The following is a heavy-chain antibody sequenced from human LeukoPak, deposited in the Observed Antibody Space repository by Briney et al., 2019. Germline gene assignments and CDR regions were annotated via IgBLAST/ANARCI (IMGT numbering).Heavy chain of an antibody. CDR2: INPSGGST. V-gene: IGHV1-46*01. CDR1: GYTFTSYY. Sequence: ASVKVSCKASGYTFTSYYMHWVRQAPGQGLEWMGIINPSGGSTSYAQKFQGRVTMTRDTSTSTVYMELSRLRSDDTAVYYCARARRTTVTTPYWFDPWGQGTLVTVSS. J-gene: IGHJ5*02. CDR3: ARARRTTVTTPYWFDP. D-gene: IGHD4-17*01.